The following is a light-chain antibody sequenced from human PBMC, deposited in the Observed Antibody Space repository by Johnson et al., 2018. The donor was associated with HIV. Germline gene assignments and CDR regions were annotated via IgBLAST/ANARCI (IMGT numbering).Light chain of an antibody. Sequence: QSMLTQPPSVSAAPGQKVTISCSGSSSNIGNNYVSWYQQLPGTAPKLLIYDNNKRPSGIPDRFSGSTSGPSATLGITGLQTGDEADYYCGTWDSSLSASYVFGTGTKVTVL. CDR2: DNN. J-gene: IGLJ1*01. CDR1: SSNIGNNY. V-gene: IGLV1-51*01. CDR3: GTWDSSLSASYV.